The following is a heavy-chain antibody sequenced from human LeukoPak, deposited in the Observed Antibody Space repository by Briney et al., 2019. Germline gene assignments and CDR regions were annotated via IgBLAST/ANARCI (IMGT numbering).Heavy chain of an antibody. V-gene: IGHV3-23*01. Sequence: PGGSLRLSCEVSGFPFGSFAMSWVRQPPGKGLEWVSAISGSGSNTYYADAVRGRFTISRDNSKNTLYLQMNSLRAEDTAVYYCARTTPVDWGQGTLVTVSS. CDR1: GFPFGSFA. CDR3: ARTTPVD. J-gene: IGHJ4*02. D-gene: IGHD4-11*01. CDR2: ISGSGSNT.